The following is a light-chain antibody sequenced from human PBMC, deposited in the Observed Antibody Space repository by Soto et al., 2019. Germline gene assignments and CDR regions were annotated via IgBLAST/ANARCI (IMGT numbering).Light chain of an antibody. CDR3: SSYTSTTPKV. CDR1: DRDIGFYNY. CDR2: EVS. J-gene: IGLJ3*02. V-gene: IGLV2-14*01. Sequence: QSVLTQPASVSGSPGQSITISCTGTDRDIGFYNYVSWYQQHPGKAPQLMIYEVSNRPSGVSNRFSGSKSGNTASLTISGLQAEDEADYYCSSYTSTTPKVFGGGTKVTVL.